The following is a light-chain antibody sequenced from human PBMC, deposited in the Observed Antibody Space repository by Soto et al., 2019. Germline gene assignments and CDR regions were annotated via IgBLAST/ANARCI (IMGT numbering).Light chain of an antibody. CDR2: AAS. V-gene: IGKV1-9*01. J-gene: IGKJ4*01. CDR3: QQLKSYPVT. CDR1: QGIRSY. Sequence: DIQLTQSASFRSAFLGDRVTITCRASQGIRSYLAWYQQEPGKAPKPLIYAASTLQSGVPSRFSGGGSGTEFTLTISSLQPEDFATYYCQQLKSYPVTFGGGTKVEIK.